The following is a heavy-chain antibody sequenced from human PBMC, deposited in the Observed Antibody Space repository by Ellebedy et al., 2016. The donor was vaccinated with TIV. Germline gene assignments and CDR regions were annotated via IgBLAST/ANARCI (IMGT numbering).Heavy chain of an antibody. J-gene: IGHJ4*02. Sequence: ASVKVSXXASGYTFTSYYMHWVRQAPGQGLEWMGIINPSGGSTSYAQKFQGRVTMTRDTSTSTVYMELRSLRSDDTAVYYCARSLRYFDWLFPPDYWGQGTLVTVSS. CDR2: INPSGGST. CDR3: ARSLRYFDWLFPPDY. D-gene: IGHD3-9*01. V-gene: IGHV1-46*01. CDR1: GYTFTSYY.